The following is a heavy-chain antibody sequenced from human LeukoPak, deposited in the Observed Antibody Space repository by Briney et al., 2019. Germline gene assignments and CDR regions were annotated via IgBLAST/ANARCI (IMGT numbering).Heavy chain of an antibody. V-gene: IGHV1-2*02. CDR2: ISPNSGDT. Sequence: ASVKVSCKASGYTFTGYYMHWVRQAPGQGLEWMGWISPNSGDTDIAQKFQGRVTMTTDTSTSTAYMELRSLRSDDTAVYYCARESLNGLEDYWGQGTLVTVSS. D-gene: IGHD1-1*01. J-gene: IGHJ4*02. CDR3: ARESLNGLEDY. CDR1: GYTFTGYY.